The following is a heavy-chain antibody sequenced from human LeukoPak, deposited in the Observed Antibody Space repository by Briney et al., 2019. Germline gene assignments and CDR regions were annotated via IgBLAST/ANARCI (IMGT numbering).Heavy chain of an antibody. J-gene: IGHJ4*02. CDR3: ARDYCSSTSCLFDY. CDR2: INPNNGDT. D-gene: IGHD2-2*01. CDR1: GYTFTSYG. V-gene: IGHV1-2*06. Sequence: ASVKVSCKASGYTFTSYGISWVRQAPGQGLEWMGRINPNNGDTNYAQKFQGRVTMTWDTSISTAYMELSRLRSDDTAVYYCARDYCSSTSCLFDYWGQGTLVTVSS.